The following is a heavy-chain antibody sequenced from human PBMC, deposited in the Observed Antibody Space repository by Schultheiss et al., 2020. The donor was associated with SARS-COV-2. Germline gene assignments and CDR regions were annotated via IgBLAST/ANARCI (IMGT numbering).Heavy chain of an antibody. D-gene: IGHD3-3*01. CDR3: AREDFWSGYMYYFDY. CDR2: IYYSWST. J-gene: IGHJ4*02. Sequence: SQTLSLTCTVSGGSVSSGNYYWSWIRQPPVKGLEWVGYIYYSWSTNYNPSLKSRVTISVDTSKNQFSLKLTSVTAADTAVYYCAREDFWSGYMYYFDYWGQGTLVTVSS. CDR1: GGSVSSGNYY. V-gene: IGHV4-61*01.